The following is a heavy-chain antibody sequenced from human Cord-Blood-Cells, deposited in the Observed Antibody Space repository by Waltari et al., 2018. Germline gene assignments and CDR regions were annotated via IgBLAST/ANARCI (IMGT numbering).Heavy chain of an antibody. Sequence: QLQLQESGPGLVKPSETLSLTCTVSGGSISSSSYYWGWTRQPPGKGLEWIGSIYYSGSTYYNPSLKSRVTISVDTSKNQFSLKLSSVTAADTAVYYCARRRITMVRGVTAYYFDYWGQGTLVTVSS. CDR3: ARRRITMVRGVTAYYFDY. CDR1: GGSISSSSYY. CDR2: IYYSGST. V-gene: IGHV4-39*01. D-gene: IGHD3-10*01. J-gene: IGHJ4*02.